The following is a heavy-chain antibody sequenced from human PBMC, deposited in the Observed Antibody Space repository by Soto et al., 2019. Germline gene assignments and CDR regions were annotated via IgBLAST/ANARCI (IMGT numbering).Heavy chain of an antibody. CDR2: IYFSGIA. CDR3: ARGDSDLAVSEAAY. CDR1: GGSLSGYD. D-gene: IGHD2-15*01. V-gene: IGHV4-34*11. J-gene: IGHJ1*01. Sequence: SETLCLTCAVEGGSLSGYDWSWIRQPPEKGLEWIGYIYFSGIANYNPSLKSRATISRDTSKNEFSLKLTSVTAADTAIYYCARGDSDLAVSEAAYWGQGTLVTVSS.